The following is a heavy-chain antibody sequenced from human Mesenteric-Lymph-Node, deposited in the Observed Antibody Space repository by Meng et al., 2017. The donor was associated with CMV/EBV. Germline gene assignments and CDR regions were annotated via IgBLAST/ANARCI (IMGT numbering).Heavy chain of an antibody. CDR3: ARGLRFLWEYYFDY. V-gene: IGHV1-2*02. Sequence: ASVQVSCKASGYTFTGYYMHWVRQAPGQGLEWMGWINPNSGDTNYAQKFQGRVTMTRDTSISTAYMDLSRLRSDDTAVYYCARGLRFLWEYYFDYWGQGTLVTVSS. CDR2: INPNSGDT. CDR1: GYTFTGYY. J-gene: IGHJ4*02. D-gene: IGHD3-3*01.